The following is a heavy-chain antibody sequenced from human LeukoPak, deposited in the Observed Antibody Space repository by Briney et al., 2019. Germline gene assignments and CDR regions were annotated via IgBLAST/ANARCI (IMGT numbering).Heavy chain of an antibody. V-gene: IGHV4-38-2*01. Sequence: PSETLSLTCAVSGYFISSGHYWGWIRQPPGKGLEWIGSIYHSGSTYYNPSLKSPVSISVDTSKNQFSLKLSSVTAADTAVYYCARSGRYSSPGYWGQGTLVTVSS. CDR1: GYFISSGHY. CDR2: IYHSGST. J-gene: IGHJ4*02. CDR3: ARSGRYSSPGY. D-gene: IGHD6-19*01.